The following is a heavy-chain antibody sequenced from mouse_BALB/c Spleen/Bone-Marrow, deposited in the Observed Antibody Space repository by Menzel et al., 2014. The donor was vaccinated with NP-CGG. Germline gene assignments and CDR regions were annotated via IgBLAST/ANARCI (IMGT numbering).Heavy chain of an antibody. V-gene: IGHV14-1*02. Sequence: VQLQQSGAELVRPGALVKLSCKASGFNIKGYYMHWVKQRPEQGLEWIGWIDPENGNTIYDPKFQGKASITADTSSNAAYLQLSSLTSEDTAVYYCARGPYWGQGTTLTVSS. CDR2: IDPENGNT. CDR1: GFNIKGYY. CDR3: ARGPY. J-gene: IGHJ2*01.